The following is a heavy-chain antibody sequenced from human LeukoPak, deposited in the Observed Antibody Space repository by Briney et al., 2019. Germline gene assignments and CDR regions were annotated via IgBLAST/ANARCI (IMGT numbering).Heavy chain of an antibody. V-gene: IGHV4-39*01. D-gene: IGHD3-10*01. CDR3: ARLVTMVRGVIEY. Sequence: SETLSLTCTVSGGSISSSSYYWGWIRQPPGKGLEWIGSIYYSGSTYYNPSLKSRVTISVDTSKNQFSLKLSPVTAADTAVYYCARLVTMVRGVIEYWGQGTLVTVSS. CDR1: GGSISSSSYY. J-gene: IGHJ4*02. CDR2: IYYSGST.